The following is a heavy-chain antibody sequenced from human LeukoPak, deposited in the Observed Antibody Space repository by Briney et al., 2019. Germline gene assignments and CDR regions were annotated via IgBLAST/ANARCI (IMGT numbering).Heavy chain of an antibody. CDR3: ARIDGPTVFTYYMDL. Sequence: PGGSLRLSCATSGFSFNRRGMNWGRHPPGKGLEWVSYISPRSETIYYAESVKGGFTVSRDDSKDSLYLQMHTLRAEDTAVYYCARIDGPTVFTYYMDLWGKGTTVTVAS. V-gene: IGHV3-48*04. J-gene: IGHJ6*03. CDR1: GFSFNRRG. D-gene: IGHD3-16*01. CDR2: ISPRSETI.